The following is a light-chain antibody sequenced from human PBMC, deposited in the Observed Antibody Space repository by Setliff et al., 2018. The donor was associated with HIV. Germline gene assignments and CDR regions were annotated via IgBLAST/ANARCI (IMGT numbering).Light chain of an antibody. J-gene: IGLJ1*01. CDR3: QAWDSSTAHYV. CDR1: KLGDKY. Sequence: SYELTQPPSVSVSPGQIASITCSGDKLGDKYACWYQQKPGQSPVLVIYQDSKRPSGIPERFSGSNSGNTATLTISGTQAMDEADYYCQAWDSSTAHYVFGTGTKVTVL. CDR2: QDS. V-gene: IGLV3-1*01.